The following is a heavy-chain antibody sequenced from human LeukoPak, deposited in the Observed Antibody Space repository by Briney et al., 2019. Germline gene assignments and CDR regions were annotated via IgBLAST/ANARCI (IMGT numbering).Heavy chain of an antibody. CDR2: IYYSGST. V-gene: IGHV4-39*01. D-gene: IGHD2-21*02. J-gene: IGHJ4*02. CDR3: ARQESSCGGDCSSILDY. CDR1: GGSFSGYY. Sequence: SETLSLTCAVYGGSFSGYYWGWIRQPPGKGLEWIGSIYYSGSTYYNPSLKSRVTISVDTSKNQFSLKLSSVTAADTAVYYCARQESSCGGDCSSILDYWGQGTLVTVSS.